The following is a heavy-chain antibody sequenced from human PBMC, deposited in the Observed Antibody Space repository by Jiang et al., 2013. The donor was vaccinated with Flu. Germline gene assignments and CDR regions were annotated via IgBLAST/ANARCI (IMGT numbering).Heavy chain of an antibody. Sequence: QLVESGPGLVKPSETLSLTCTVSGGSISSYYWSWIRQPPGKGLEWIGYIYYSGSTNYNPSLKSRVTISVDTSKNQFSLKLSSVTAADTAVYYCAQWGGWYGGWFDPWGQGTLVTVSS. D-gene: IGHD6-19*01. CDR1: GGSISSYY. CDR3: AQWGGWYGGWFDP. CDR2: IYYSGST. J-gene: IGHJ5*02. V-gene: IGHV4-59*01.